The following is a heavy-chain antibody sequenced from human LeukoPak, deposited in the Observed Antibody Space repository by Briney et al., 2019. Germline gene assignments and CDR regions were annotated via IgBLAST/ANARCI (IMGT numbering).Heavy chain of an antibody. CDR2: IYTSGST. D-gene: IGHD5-18*01. V-gene: IGHV4-61*02. J-gene: IGHJ6*03. Sequence: PSQTLSLTCTVSGGSISSGSYYWSWIRQPAGKGLEWIGRIYTSGSTNYNPSLKSRVTISVDTSKNQFSLKLSSVTVADTAVYYCASAYSYGFNGYMDVWGKGTTVTVSS. CDR3: ASAYSYGFNGYMDV. CDR1: GGSISSGSYY.